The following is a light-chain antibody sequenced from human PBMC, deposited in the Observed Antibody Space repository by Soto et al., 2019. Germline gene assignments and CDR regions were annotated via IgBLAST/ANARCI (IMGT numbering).Light chain of an antibody. J-gene: IGKJ1*01. CDR2: AAS. V-gene: IGKV1-39*01. CDR3: QQSYNTPRT. CDR1: QSISSY. Sequence: DVQMTQSPSSLSASVGDRVTITCRASQSISSYLNWYQQKPGRAPKLLIYAASSLPSGVPSRFSGSGSGTDFTLSISSLQPEDFATYYFQQSYNTPRTFGQGTRVEIK.